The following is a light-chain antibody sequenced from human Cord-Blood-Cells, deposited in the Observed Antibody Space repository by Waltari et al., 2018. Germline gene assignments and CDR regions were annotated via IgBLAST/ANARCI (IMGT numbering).Light chain of an antibody. CDR3: QQYNNWYT. CDR1: QSVSSN. CDR2: GAS. V-gene: IGKV3-15*01. J-gene: IGKJ2*01. Sequence: EIVMTQPPATLSVSPGERATLSCRASQSVSSNLAWYQQKPGQAPRLLIYGASTRATGIPARFSGSGSGTEFTLTISRLQSEDFAVYYCQQYNNWYTFGQGTKLEIK.